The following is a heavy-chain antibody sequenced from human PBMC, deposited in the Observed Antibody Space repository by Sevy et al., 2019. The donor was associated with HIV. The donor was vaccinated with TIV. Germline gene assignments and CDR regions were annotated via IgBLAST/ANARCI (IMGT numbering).Heavy chain of an antibody. J-gene: IGHJ5*02. CDR2: IRSKANGGTT. CDR3: TREYYDFWSGHPGGWFDP. V-gene: IGHV3-49*03. Sequence: GGSLRLSCTASGFTFGDYAMSWFRQAPGKGLEWVGFIRSKANGGTTEYAASVKGRFTISRDDSKSIAYLQMNSLKTEDTAVYYCTREYYDFWSGHPGGWFDPWGQGTLVTVSS. D-gene: IGHD3-3*01. CDR1: GFTFGDYA.